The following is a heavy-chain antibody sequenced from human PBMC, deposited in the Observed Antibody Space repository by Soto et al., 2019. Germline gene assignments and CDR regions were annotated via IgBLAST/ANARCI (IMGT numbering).Heavy chain of an antibody. CDR1: GGSISSYY. V-gene: IGHV4-59*01. CDR2: IYYSGST. CDR3: ARDVLSGGGDDPAFDY. J-gene: IGHJ4*02. Sequence: SETLSLTCTVSGGSISSYYWSWIRQPPGKGLEWIGYIYYSGSTNYNPSLKSRVTISVDTSKNQFSLKLSSVTAADTAVYYCARDVLSGGGDDPAFDYWGQGTLVTVSS. D-gene: IGHD2-21*02.